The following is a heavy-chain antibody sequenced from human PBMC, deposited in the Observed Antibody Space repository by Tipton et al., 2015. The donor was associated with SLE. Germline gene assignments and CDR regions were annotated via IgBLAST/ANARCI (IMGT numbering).Heavy chain of an antibody. CDR3: ARRDCSGGSCYSDAFDI. CDR1: GGSISSSSYY. Sequence: TLSLTCTVSGGSISSSSYYWGWTRQPPGKGLEWIGSIYYSGSTYYNPSLKSRVTISVDTSKNQFSLKLSSVTAADTAVYYCARRDCSGGSCYSDAFDIWGQGTMVTVSS. D-gene: IGHD2-15*01. J-gene: IGHJ3*02. CDR2: IYYSGST. V-gene: IGHV4-39*07.